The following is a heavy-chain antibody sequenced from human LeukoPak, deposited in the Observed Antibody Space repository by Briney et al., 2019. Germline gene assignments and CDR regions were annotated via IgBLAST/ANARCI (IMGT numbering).Heavy chain of an antibody. D-gene: IGHD6-19*01. V-gene: IGHV4-30-2*01. Sequence: PSQTLSLTCAVSGGSISSGGYSWSWIRQPPGKGLEWIGYIYHSGSTYYNPSLKSRVTISVDRSKNQFSLKLSSVTAADTAVYYCARGVAVAAPDGFDIWGQGTMVTVSS. CDR2: IYHSGST. CDR3: ARGVAVAAPDGFDI. CDR1: GGSISSGGYS. J-gene: IGHJ3*02.